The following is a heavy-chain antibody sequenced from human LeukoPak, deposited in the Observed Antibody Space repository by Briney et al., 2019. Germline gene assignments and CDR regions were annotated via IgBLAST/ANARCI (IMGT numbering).Heavy chain of an antibody. D-gene: IGHD2-2*01. CDR3: ARGFVVVPAAQVSYYYYGMDV. Sequence: SETLSLTCTGSGVSINSYYWSWIPQPPGKGLEWIGNTYYSGSTNYHHPLKSRDTISVHTSKNQFALKLSSVAAADTAVYYCARGFVVVPAAQVSYYYYGMDVWGQGTTVTVSS. V-gene: IGHV4-59*01. J-gene: IGHJ6*02. CDR2: TYYSGST. CDR1: GVSINSYY.